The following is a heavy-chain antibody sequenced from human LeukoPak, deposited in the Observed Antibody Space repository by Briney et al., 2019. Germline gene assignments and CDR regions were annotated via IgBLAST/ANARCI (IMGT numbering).Heavy chain of an antibody. CDR2: IYYSGST. CDR3: AGGLWFGELFAFDI. Sequence: SETLSLTCTVSGGSISSGAYYWSWLRQHPGKGLEWIGYIYYSGSTYYNPSLKSRVTISVDTSKNQFSLKLSSVTAADTAVYYCAGGLWFGELFAFDIWGQGTMVTVSS. D-gene: IGHD3-10*01. V-gene: IGHV4-31*03. CDR1: GGSISSGAYY. J-gene: IGHJ3*02.